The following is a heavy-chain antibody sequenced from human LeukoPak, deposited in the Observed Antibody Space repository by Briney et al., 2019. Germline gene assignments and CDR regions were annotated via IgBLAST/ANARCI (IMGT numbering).Heavy chain of an antibody. CDR1: GYSISSGYY. Sequence: KPSETLSLTCAVSGYSISSGYYWGWIRQSPGKGLEWIGNIYHSGSTYKNPSLKSRVTISLDTSKIQFSLKLSSVTAADTAMYYCARLSGAPVRHPIYHFDCWGQGTLVAVSS. J-gene: IGHJ4*02. V-gene: IGHV4-38-2*01. D-gene: IGHD2-2*02. CDR2: IYHSGST. CDR3: ARLSGAPVRHPIYHFDC.